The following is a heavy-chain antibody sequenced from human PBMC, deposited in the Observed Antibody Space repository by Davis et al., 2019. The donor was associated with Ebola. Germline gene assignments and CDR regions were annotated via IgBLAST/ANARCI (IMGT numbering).Heavy chain of an antibody. V-gene: IGHV4-34*01. Sequence: PSETLSLTCAVYGGSFSGYYWSWIRQPPGKGLEWIGEINHSGSTNYNPSLKSRVTISVDTSKNQFSLKLSSVTAADTAVYYCARSAGEVGLGYYYYYYMDVWGKGTTVTVSS. J-gene: IGHJ6*03. CDR1: GGSFSGYY. CDR2: INHSGST. D-gene: IGHD1-26*01. CDR3: ARSAGEVGLGYYYYYYMDV.